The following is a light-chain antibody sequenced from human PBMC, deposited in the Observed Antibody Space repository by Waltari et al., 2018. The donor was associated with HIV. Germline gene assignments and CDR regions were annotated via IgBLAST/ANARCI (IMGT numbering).Light chain of an antibody. Sequence: QSALTQPPSASGSPGQSVTLSCTGTSSDVGGFDYVSWYQQHPAKAPKLLIYAVNGRPSGVPDRFSGSKSGNTASLTVSGLQTEDEADYYCSSYADTNNVLFGGGTKLTVL. CDR1: SSDVGGFDY. CDR3: SSYADTNNVL. V-gene: IGLV2-8*01. J-gene: IGLJ3*02. CDR2: AVN.